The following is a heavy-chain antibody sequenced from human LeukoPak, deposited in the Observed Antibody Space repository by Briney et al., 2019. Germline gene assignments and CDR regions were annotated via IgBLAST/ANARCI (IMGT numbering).Heavy chain of an antibody. J-gene: IGHJ4*02. Sequence: SETLSLTCTVSGGSISSSNDYWGWIRQPPGKGLEWIGSIYYGGGTYYNPSLKSRVTISVDTSKNQFSLKLSSVTAADTAVYYCARGQGSSSEFWNFDYWGQGTLVTVSS. V-gene: IGHV4-39*07. D-gene: IGHD6-6*01. CDR3: ARGQGSSSEFWNFDY. CDR1: GGSISSSNDY. CDR2: IYYGGGT.